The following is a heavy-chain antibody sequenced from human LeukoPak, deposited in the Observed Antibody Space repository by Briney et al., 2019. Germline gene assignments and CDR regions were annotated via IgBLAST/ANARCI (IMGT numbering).Heavy chain of an antibody. CDR3: ARGRLLWFGEATFDP. CDR2: INPNSGGT. Sequence: GASVKVSCKASGYTFTGYYMHWVRQAPGQGLEWMGWINPNSGGTNYAQKFQGRVTMTRDTSISTAYMELSGLRSDDTAVYYCARGRLLWFGEATFDPWGQGTLVTVSS. V-gene: IGHV1-2*02. J-gene: IGHJ5*02. CDR1: GYTFTGYY. D-gene: IGHD3-10*01.